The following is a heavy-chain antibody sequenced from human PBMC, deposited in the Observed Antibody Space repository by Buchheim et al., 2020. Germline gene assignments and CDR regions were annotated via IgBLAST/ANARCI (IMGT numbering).Heavy chain of an antibody. CDR3: ARVGPGFGELSPNNYFDY. J-gene: IGHJ4*02. CDR1: GGSISSGGYY. D-gene: IGHD3-10*01. Sequence: QVQLQESGPGLVKPSQTLSLTCTVSGGSISSGGYYWSWIRQHPGKGLEWIGYIYYSGSTYYNPSLKSRVTISVDMSKNQFFLRLSSVTAADTAVYYCARVGPGFGELSPNNYFDYWGQGTL. V-gene: IGHV4-31*03. CDR2: IYYSGST.